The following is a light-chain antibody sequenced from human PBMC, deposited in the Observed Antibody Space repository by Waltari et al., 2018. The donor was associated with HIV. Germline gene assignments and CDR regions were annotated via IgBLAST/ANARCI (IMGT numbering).Light chain of an antibody. CDR2: GTS. CDR3: HQYATSPRT. V-gene: IGKV3-20*01. J-gene: IGKJ4*01. Sequence: EIVLTQSPGSLSLSPGESATLSCRASENVGSSYLAWYQHRPGQSPRLLIYGTSKRATGSPDRFSGGGSGTDFTLTLKRLEPEDFAVYYCHQYATSPRTFGGGTKVEVK. CDR1: ENVGSSY.